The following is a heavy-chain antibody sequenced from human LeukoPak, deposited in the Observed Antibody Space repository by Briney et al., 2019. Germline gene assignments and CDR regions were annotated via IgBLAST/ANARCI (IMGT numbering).Heavy chain of an antibody. D-gene: IGHD3-22*01. CDR1: GATFSSYA. V-gene: IGHV1-69*05. J-gene: IGHJ1*01. CDR3: ARAAYYYDSSGYYEYFQH. CDR2: IIPIFGTA. Sequence: ASVKVSCKASGATFSSYAISWVRQAPGQGLEWMGGIIPIFGTANYAQKFQGRVTITTDESTSTAYMELSSLRSEDTAVYYCARAAYYYDSSGYYEYFQHWGQGTLVTVSS.